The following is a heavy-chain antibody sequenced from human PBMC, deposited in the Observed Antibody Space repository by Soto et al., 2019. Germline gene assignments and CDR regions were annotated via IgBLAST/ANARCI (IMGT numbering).Heavy chain of an antibody. D-gene: IGHD1-26*01. CDR3: AKSLRSDYGVRDAFDI. Sequence: PSETLSLTCTVSGGSISSYYWSWIRQPPGKGLEWIGYIYYIGGTNYNPALKSRVTISVDTSKNQCSLNLSSVTAADTALYYCAKSLRSDYGVRDAFDIWGQGTMVTVSS. CDR1: GGSISSYY. V-gene: IGHV4-59*01. CDR2: IYYIGGT. J-gene: IGHJ3*02.